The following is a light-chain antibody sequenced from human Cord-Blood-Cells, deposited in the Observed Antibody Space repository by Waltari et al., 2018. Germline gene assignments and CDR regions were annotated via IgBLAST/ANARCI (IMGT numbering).Light chain of an antibody. CDR1: QGVSSN. Sequence: DIVMPQSPATLSVPPGARATLPCRASQGVSSNLAWYQQKPGQDPRLLIYGASTRGTGIPARFSGSGSGTEFTLTISSLQSEDFAVYYCQQYNNWAPLTFGGGTKVEIK. V-gene: IGKV3-15*01. CDR3: QQYNNWAPLT. CDR2: GAS. J-gene: IGKJ4*01.